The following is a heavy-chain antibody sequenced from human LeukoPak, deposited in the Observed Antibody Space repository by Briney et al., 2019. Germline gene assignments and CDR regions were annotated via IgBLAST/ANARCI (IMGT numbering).Heavy chain of an antibody. CDR3: AREGNYKAAAGLN. Sequence: PGGSLRLSCAASGFTFSSYSMNWVRQAPGKGLEWVSSISSSSSYIYYADSVKGRFTISRDNAKNSLYLQMNSLRAEDTAVYYCAREGNYKAAAGLNWGQGTLVTVSS. V-gene: IGHV3-21*01. CDR2: ISSSSSYI. J-gene: IGHJ4*02. D-gene: IGHD6-13*01. CDR1: GFTFSSYS.